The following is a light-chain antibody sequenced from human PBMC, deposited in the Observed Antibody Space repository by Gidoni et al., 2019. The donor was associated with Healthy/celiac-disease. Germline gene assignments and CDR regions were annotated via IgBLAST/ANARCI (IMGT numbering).Light chain of an antibody. J-gene: IGKJ4*01. CDR2: AAS. CDR3: QQSYSTPLT. V-gene: IGKV1-39*01. Sequence: DIQMTQSPSSLSASVGDRVTITCRASQSISSYLNWYQQKPGKAPKLLIYAASSLQSGVPSRFSGSGSGTDFTLPISSLQPEDFATYYCQQSYSTPLTFGGXTKVEIK. CDR1: QSISSY.